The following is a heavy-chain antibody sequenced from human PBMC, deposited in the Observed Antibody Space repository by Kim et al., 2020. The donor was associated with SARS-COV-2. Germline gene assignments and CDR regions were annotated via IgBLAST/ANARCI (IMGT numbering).Heavy chain of an antibody. V-gene: IGHV1-69*01. Sequence: NYAQKFQGRVTITADESTSTAYMELSSLRSEDTAVYYCAREGYYYGMDVWGQGTTVTVSS. CDR3: AREGYYYGMDV. J-gene: IGHJ6*02.